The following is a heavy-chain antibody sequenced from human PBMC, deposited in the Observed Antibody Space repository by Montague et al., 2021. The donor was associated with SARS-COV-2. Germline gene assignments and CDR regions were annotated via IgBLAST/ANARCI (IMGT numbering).Heavy chain of an antibody. CDR3: VRDGGNWYYFDY. V-gene: IGHV4-4*07. CDR2: IYASGST. J-gene: IGHJ4*02. CDR1: GVSITSYY. D-gene: IGHD3-16*01. Sequence: SETLSLTCSISGVSITSYYWSWVRQPAGKGLEWIGHIYASGSTNYSPSPKSRVRLSIDNPKNQFSLKLESLTAADTAVYYCVRDGGNWYYFDYWGQGALVTVSS.